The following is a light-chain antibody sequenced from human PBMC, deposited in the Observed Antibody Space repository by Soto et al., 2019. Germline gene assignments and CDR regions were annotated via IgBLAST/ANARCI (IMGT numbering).Light chain of an antibody. CDR2: GAS. V-gene: IGKV3-20*01. Sequence: EIVLTQSPGTLSLIPGEGATLSCRASQSVRSGSLAWYQQKPGQAPRLLIFGASSRATDIPDRFSGSGYGTDFTLTISRLEPEDFAVYYCQQYGASPLFTFGPGTTVDFK. CDR1: QSVRSGS. CDR3: QQYGASPLFT. J-gene: IGKJ3*01.